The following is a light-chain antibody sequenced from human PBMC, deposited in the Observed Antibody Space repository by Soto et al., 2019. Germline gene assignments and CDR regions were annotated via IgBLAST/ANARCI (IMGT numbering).Light chain of an antibody. V-gene: IGKV2-28*01. J-gene: IGKJ1*01. CDR2: LGS. CDR3: MQALQTPPT. Sequence: DIVMTQSPLSLPVTPGEPASISCRSSQSLLHTNGHNSLDWYLQKPGQSAQLLIYLGSNRASGVPDRFSGSGSGTDFTLKISRVEAEDVGVYYCMQALQTPPTFGQGTKVEI. CDR1: QSLLHTNGHNS.